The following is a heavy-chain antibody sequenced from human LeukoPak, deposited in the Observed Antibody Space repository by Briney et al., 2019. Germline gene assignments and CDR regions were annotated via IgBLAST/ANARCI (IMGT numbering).Heavy chain of an antibody. J-gene: IGHJ6*03. D-gene: IGHD3-10*01. CDR2: IYYSGST. CDR1: GGSISSSSYY. Sequence: SETLSLTCTVSGGSISSSSYYWGWIRQPPGKGLEWIGSIYYSGSTYYNPSLKSRVTISVDTSKNQFSLKLSSVTAADTAVYYCARGRYYGSFFSDYHMDVWGKGTTVTVSS. V-gene: IGHV4-39*07. CDR3: ARGRYYGSFFSDYHMDV.